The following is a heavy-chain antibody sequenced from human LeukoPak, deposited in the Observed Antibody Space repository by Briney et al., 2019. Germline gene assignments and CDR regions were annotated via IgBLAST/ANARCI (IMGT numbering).Heavy chain of an antibody. CDR2: IKQDGSEK. J-gene: IGHJ4*02. CDR1: GFTFSSYW. V-gene: IGHV3-7*03. D-gene: IGHD3-3*01. CDR3: AKSGFLEWLLFYYFDY. Sequence: GGSLRLSCAASGFTFSSYWMSWVRQAPGKGLEWVANIKQDGSEKYYVDSVKGRFTISRDNSKNTLYLQMNSLRAEDTAVYYCAKSGFLEWLLFYYFDYWGQGTLVTVSS.